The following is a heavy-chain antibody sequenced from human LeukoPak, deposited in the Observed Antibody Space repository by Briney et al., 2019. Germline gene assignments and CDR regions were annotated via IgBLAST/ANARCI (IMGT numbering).Heavy chain of an antibody. J-gene: IGHJ5*02. CDR2: IKQDGSEK. CDR3: ARGQGVPAAISVWFDP. CDR1: RFTFSSYW. Sequence: GGSLRLSCAASRFTFSSYWMSWVRQAPGKGLEWVANIKQDGSEKYYVDSVKGRFTISRDNAKNSLYLQMNSLRAEDTAVYYCARGQGVPAAISVWFDPWGQGTLVTVSS. V-gene: IGHV3-7*01. D-gene: IGHD2-2*01.